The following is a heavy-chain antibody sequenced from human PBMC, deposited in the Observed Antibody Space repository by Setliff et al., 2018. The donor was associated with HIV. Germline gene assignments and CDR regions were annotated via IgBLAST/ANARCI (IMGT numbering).Heavy chain of an antibody. J-gene: IGHJ4*02. V-gene: IGHV1-18*01. CDR3: ATDRTQTGISMGRGRLTDPARYPLDY. D-gene: IGHD3-10*01. CDR2: INVYSGDT. CDR1: GYPFNNFG. Sequence: GASVKVSCKASGYPFNNFGISWVRQAPGQGLEWLAWINVYSGDTNFAQRFQGRVTMTRDASTGTAYMELRNLRSDDTAVHYCATDRTQTGISMGRGRLTDPARYPLDYWGPGTLVTVSS.